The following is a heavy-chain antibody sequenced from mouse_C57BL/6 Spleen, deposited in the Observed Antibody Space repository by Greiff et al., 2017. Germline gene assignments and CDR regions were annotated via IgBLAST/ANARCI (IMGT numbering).Heavy chain of an antibody. Sequence: QVQLKQSGPGLVQPSQSLSITCTVSGFSLTSYGVHWVRQSPGKGLEWLGVIWSGGSTDYNAAFISRLSISKDNSKSQVFFKMNSLQADDTAIYYCARNDYGSSYLYFDVWGTGTTVTVSS. CDR1: GFSLTSYG. CDR2: IWSGGST. V-gene: IGHV2-2*01. J-gene: IGHJ1*03. D-gene: IGHD1-1*01. CDR3: ARNDYGSSYLYFDV.